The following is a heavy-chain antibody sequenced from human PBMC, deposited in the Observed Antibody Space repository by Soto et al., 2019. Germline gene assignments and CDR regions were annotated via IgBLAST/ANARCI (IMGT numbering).Heavy chain of an antibody. V-gene: IGHV3-64*01. D-gene: IGHD3-16*02. J-gene: IGHJ5*02. Sequence: GGSLRLSCAASGFTFSSYAMHWVRQAPGKGLEYVSAISSNGGSTYYANSVKGRFTISRDNSKNTLYLQMGSLRAEDMAVYYCARDASMITFGGVIVPDWFDPWGQGTLVTVSS. CDR1: GFTFSSYA. CDR2: ISSNGGST. CDR3: ARDASMITFGGVIVPDWFDP.